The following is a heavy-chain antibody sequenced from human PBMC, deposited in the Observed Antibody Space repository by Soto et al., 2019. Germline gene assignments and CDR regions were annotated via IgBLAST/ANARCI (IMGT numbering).Heavy chain of an antibody. CDR2: LVLILGTA. D-gene: IGHD3-22*01. Sequence: VKVSCKVSGGTFSSFAISWVRQAPGQGLEWMGGLVLILGTANYAQKFQGRVTFSADDSTSTTHMEMSGLRSEDTAVYFCASGYYDSSGYSIDNWGQGTQVTVSS. J-gene: IGHJ4*02. V-gene: IGHV1-69*13. CDR3: ASGYYDSSGYSIDN. CDR1: GGTFSSFA.